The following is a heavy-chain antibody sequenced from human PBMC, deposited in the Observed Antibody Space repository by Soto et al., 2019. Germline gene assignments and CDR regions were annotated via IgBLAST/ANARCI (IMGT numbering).Heavy chain of an antibody. D-gene: IGHD3-22*01. J-gene: IGHJ4*02. CDR3: ASPYYDSSGYYLWYFDS. CDR1: GDSFNTFA. V-gene: IGHV1-69*06. Sequence: QVQLVQSGAEVKKPGSSVKLSCKASGDSFNTFAVTWVRQAPGQGLEWMGGIIPNFDTPNYAQKFQGRVTIIADKSTSTPYMELSSLRSEDTAVYYCASPYYDSSGYYLWYFDSWGQGTLVTVSS. CDR2: IIPNFDTP.